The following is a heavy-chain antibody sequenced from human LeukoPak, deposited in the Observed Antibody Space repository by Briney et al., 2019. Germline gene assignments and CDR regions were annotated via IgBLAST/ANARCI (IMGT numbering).Heavy chain of an antibody. V-gene: IGHV3-7*04. Sequence: GGSLRLSCAAAGFPFSSYAMSWVRQAPGKGLEWVANIHPDGNEKYHVDSVKGRFTISRDNAKNSLYLQMNSLRVEDTAVYYCARGDDFSGDYWGQGTLVTVSS. CDR2: IHPDGNEK. CDR1: GFPFSSYA. CDR3: ARGDDFSGDY. J-gene: IGHJ4*02. D-gene: IGHD2-21*02.